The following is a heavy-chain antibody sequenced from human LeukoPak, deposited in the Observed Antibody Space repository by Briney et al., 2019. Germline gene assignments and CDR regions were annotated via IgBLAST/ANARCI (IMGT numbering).Heavy chain of an antibody. D-gene: IGHD6-13*01. CDR1: GYTFTNYV. Sequence: GASVKVSCKASGYTFTNYVMHWVRQAPGQRLEWMGWINAGNGNTKYSQEFQGRVTTTRDTSASTVYMELSSLRSEDMAVYYRARDRGSSSWYLDYWGQGTLVTVSS. V-gene: IGHV1-3*03. J-gene: IGHJ4*02. CDR3: ARDRGSSSWYLDY. CDR2: INAGNGNT.